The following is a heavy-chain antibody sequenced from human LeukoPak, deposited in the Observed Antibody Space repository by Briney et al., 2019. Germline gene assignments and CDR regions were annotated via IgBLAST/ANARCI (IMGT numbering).Heavy chain of an antibody. CDR1: GFTFSRYW. CDR3: ARRAGAYSHPYDY. D-gene: IGHD4/OR15-4a*01. J-gene: IGHJ4*02. V-gene: IGHV3-74*01. CDR2: INSDGSST. Sequence: GGSLRLSCAASGFTFSRYWMHWVRQAPGKGLVWVSRINSDGSSTSYADSVKGRFIISRDNAKNTLYLQMNSLRAEDTAVYYCARRAGAYSHPYDYWGQGTLVTVSS.